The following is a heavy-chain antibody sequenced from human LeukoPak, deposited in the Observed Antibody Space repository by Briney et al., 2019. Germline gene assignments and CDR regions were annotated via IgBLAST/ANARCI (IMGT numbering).Heavy chain of an antibody. CDR3: ARGPPARPGTGYYYGMDV. CDR2: INHSGST. Sequence: SETLSLTCAVYGGSFSGYYWSWIRQPPGKGLEWIGEINHSGSTNYNPSLKSRFTISVDTSKNQFSLRLTSVTAADTAVYYCARGPPARPGTGYYYGMDVWGQGTTVTVSS. CDR1: GGSFSGYY. V-gene: IGHV4-34*01. J-gene: IGHJ6*02. D-gene: IGHD2-2*01.